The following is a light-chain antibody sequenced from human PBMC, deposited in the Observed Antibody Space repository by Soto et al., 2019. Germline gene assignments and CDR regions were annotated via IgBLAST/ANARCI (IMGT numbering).Light chain of an antibody. CDR2: EVN. CDR3: SSYSISTAYL. J-gene: IGLJ1*01. CDR1: SSDVGGYDC. V-gene: IGLV2-14*01. Sequence: QSVLTQPASVSGSPGQSITISCTGTSSDVGGYDCVSWYQLHPGKAPKLMVFEVNNRPSGVSYRFSGSKSGNTASLTISGLQAEDEADYFCSSYSISTAYLFGTGTKLTVL.